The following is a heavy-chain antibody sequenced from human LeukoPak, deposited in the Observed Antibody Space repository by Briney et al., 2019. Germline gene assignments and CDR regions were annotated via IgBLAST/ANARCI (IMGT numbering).Heavy chain of an antibody. CDR1: GGSISSSSYY. Sequence: PPETLSLTCTVSGGSISSSSYYWGWIRQPPGKGLEWIGSIYYSGSTYYNPSLKSRVTISVDTSKNQFSLKLSSVTAADTAVYYCARSGSSGWYTYYFDYWGQGTLVTVSS. D-gene: IGHD6-19*01. CDR3: ARSGSSGWYTYYFDY. J-gene: IGHJ4*02. V-gene: IGHV4-39*01. CDR2: IYYSGST.